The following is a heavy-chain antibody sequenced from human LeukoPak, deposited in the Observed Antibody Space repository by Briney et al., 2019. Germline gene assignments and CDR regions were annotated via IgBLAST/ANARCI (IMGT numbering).Heavy chain of an antibody. CDR1: GGTFSSYA. Sequence: ASVKVSCKASGGTFSSYAISWVRLAPGQGLEWMGGIIPIFGTANYAQKFQGRVTITTDESTSTAYMELSSLRSEDTAVYYCARGRIVGAEYYYYMDVWGKGTTVTVSS. CDR3: ARGRIVGAEYYYYMDV. CDR2: IIPIFGTA. D-gene: IGHD1-26*01. V-gene: IGHV1-69*05. J-gene: IGHJ6*03.